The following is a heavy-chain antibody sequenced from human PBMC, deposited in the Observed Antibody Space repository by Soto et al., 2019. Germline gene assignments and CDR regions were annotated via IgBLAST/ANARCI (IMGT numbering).Heavy chain of an antibody. J-gene: IGHJ1*01. CDR2: IYYSGST. V-gene: IGHV4-39*01. CDR1: GGSISSSSYY. D-gene: IGHD3-22*01. Sequence: SETLSLTCTVSGGSISSSSYYWGWIRQPPGKGLEWIGSIYYSGSTYYNPSLKSRVTISVDTSKNQFSLKLSSVTAADTAVYYCANGDSSGFEYFPSWGQGTLVTVSS. CDR3: ANGDSSGFEYFPS.